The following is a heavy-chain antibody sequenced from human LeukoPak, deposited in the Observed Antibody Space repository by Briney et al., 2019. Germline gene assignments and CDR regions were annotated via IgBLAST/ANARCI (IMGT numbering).Heavy chain of an antibody. CDR1: GFTFSNYA. V-gene: IGHV3-23*01. CDR3: AKDLGRYYYDSSGYLFDY. CDR2: LSGSGDTT. J-gene: IGHJ4*02. Sequence: GGSLRLSCAASGFTFSNYAMSWVRQAPGKGLEWVSSLSGSGDTTYYADSVKGRFTISRDNSKNTLYLQMNSLRAEDTAVYYCAKDLGRYYYDSSGYLFDYWGQGTLVTVSS. D-gene: IGHD3-22*01.